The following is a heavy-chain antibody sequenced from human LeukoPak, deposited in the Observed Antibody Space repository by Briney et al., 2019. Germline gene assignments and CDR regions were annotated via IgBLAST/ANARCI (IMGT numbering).Heavy chain of an antibody. CDR1: GFTVSSNY. CDR3: AKDYNYGDEYDY. Sequence: QSGGSLRLSCAASGFTVSSNYMSWVRQAPGKGLEWVSVIYSGGSTYYADSVKGRFTISRDNSKNTLYLQMNSLRAEDTAVYYCAKDYNYGDEYDYWGQGTLVTVSS. J-gene: IGHJ4*02. V-gene: IGHV3-53*01. D-gene: IGHD4-17*01. CDR2: IYSGGST.